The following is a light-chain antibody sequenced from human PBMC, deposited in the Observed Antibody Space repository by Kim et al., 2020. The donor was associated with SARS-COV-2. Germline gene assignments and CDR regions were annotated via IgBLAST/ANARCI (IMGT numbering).Light chain of an antibody. CDR2: QDS. Sequence: SPGQPASITCSGDKLGDKYACWYQQKPGQSPVLVIYQDSKRPSGIPERFSGSNSGNTATLTISGTQAMDEADYYCQAWDSSTHVVFGGGTQLTVL. CDR1: KLGDKY. V-gene: IGLV3-1*01. J-gene: IGLJ2*01. CDR3: QAWDSSTHVV.